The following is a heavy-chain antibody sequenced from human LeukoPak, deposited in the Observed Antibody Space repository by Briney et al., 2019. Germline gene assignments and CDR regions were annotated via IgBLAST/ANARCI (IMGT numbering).Heavy chain of an antibody. CDR3: ARDPLSSITMVRGVIDY. V-gene: IGHV3-11*04. CDR1: GFTFSDYY. Sequence: PGGSLRLSCAASGFTFSDYYMSWIRQAPGKGLEWVSYISSSGSTIYYADSVKGRFTISRDNAKNSLYLQMNSLRAEDTAVYYCARDPLSSITMVRGVIDYWGQGTLVTVSS. J-gene: IGHJ4*02. D-gene: IGHD3-10*01. CDR2: ISSSGSTI.